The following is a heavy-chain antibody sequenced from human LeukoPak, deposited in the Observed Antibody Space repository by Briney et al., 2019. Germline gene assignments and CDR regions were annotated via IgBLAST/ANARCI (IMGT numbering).Heavy chain of an antibody. J-gene: IGHJ5*02. Sequence: GASVKVSCKASGYTFTGYYMHWVRQAPGQGLEWMGWISPNSGGTNYAQKFQGRVTMTRDTSISTAYMELSGLRSDDTAVYYCARDRGRSGQLLISWFDPWGQGTLVTVSS. D-gene: IGHD2-2*01. CDR2: ISPNSGGT. CDR3: ARDRGRSGQLLISWFDP. CDR1: GYTFTGYY. V-gene: IGHV1-2*02.